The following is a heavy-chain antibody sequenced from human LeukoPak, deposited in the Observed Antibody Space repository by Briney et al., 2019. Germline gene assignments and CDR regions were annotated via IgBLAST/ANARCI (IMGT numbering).Heavy chain of an antibody. J-gene: IGHJ5*02. D-gene: IGHD2-15*01. Sequence: SAKVSSTASGGTFSIYAISWGRQAPGQRLERMGRIIPILGIANYAQKCQGRVTITADKSTSTAYMELSSLRSEDTAVYYCARGYCSGGSCYNNWFDPWGQGTLVTVSS. V-gene: IGHV1-69*10. CDR1: GGTFSIYA. CDR2: IIPILGIA. CDR3: ARGYCSGGSCYNNWFDP.